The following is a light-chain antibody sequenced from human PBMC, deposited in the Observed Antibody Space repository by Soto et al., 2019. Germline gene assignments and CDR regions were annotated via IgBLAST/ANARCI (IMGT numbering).Light chain of an antibody. Sequence: QSALTQPASVSGSPGQSITISCTGTSSGVGGYNYVSWYQQHPGKAPKLMIYEVSNRPSGVSNRFSGSKSGNTASLPISGLQGEDEADYYCSSYTSSSTRVFGGGTKLTVL. CDR2: EVS. CDR3: SSYTSSSTRV. J-gene: IGLJ3*02. V-gene: IGLV2-14*01. CDR1: SSGVGGYNY.